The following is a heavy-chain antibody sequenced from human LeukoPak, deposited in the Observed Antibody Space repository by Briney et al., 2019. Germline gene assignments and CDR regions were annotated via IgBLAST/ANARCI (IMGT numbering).Heavy chain of an antibody. CDR3: ARGVGGVRGVINFDY. CDR1: GGSFSGYY. D-gene: IGHD3-10*01. CDR2: INHSGST. V-gene: IGHV4-34*01. Sequence: TSETLSLTCAVYGGSFSGYYWSWIPQPPGKGLEWIGEINHSGSTNYNPSLKSRVTISVDTSKNQFYLKLSSVTAADTAVYYCARGVGGVRGVINFDYWGQGTLVTVSS. J-gene: IGHJ4*02.